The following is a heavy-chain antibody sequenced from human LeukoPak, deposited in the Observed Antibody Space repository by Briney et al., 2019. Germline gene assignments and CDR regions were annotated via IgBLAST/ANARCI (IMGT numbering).Heavy chain of an antibody. J-gene: IGHJ6*02. CDR3: TTDFNYGSGSYQVDV. Sequence: KPGGSLRLSCAASGFTFSNAWMSWVRQAPGKGLEWVGRIKSKTDGGTTDYAAPVKGRFTISRDDSKNTLYLQMNSLKTEDTAVYYCTTDFNYGSGSYQVDVWGQGTTVTVSS. V-gene: IGHV3-15*01. CDR2: IKSKTDGGTT. CDR1: GFTFSNAW. D-gene: IGHD3-10*01.